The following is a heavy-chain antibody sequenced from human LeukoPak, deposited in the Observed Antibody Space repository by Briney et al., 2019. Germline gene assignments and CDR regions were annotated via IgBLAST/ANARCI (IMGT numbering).Heavy chain of an antibody. CDR3: AKVRWDNSHWYYPDS. V-gene: IGHV3-30*18. CDR1: GFSFSDYN. Sequence: GRSLRLSCAASGFSFSDYNMHWVRQAPGKGLEWVAVISYDGSNTYYGDSVKGRFTISRDNSKNTPYLQMNSLRAEDTAVYYCAKVRWDNSHWYYPDSWGQGTLVTVSS. CDR2: ISYDGSNT. J-gene: IGHJ4*02. D-gene: IGHD6-19*01.